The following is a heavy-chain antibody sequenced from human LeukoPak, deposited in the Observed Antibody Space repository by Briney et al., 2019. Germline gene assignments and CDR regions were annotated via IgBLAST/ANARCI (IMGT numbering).Heavy chain of an antibody. J-gene: IGHJ4*02. D-gene: IGHD3-22*01. Sequence: GGSLRLSCAASGFIFDDYAMHWVRQAPGKGLEWVSVIYSGGSTYYADSVKGRFTISRDNSKNTLYLQMNSLRAEDTAVYYCAREGGYYDSSDYYSYYFDYWGQGTLVTVSS. CDR1: GFIFDDYA. CDR2: IYSGGST. CDR3: AREGGYYDSSDYYSYYFDY. V-gene: IGHV3-66*01.